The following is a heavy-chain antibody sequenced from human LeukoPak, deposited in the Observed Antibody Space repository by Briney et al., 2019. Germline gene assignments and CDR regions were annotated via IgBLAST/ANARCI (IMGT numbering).Heavy chain of an antibody. V-gene: IGHV4-34*01. D-gene: IGHD5-18*01. J-gene: IGHJ4*02. CDR3: ASGRARYSYVWGDY. Sequence: SVTLSFNAAGYAGSFCGYYWRRLAQRPGLGWEGIGSIYHSVSTYYNPSLKSRVTISVDTSKNQFSLKLNSVTAADTAVYYCASGRARYSYVWGDYWGQGTLVTVSS. CDR1: AGSFCGYY. CDR2: IYHSVST.